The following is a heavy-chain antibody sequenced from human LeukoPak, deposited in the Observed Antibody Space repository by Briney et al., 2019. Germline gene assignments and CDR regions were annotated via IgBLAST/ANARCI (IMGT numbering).Heavy chain of an antibody. Sequence: GGSLRLSCAASGFTFSSYAMTWVRQAPGKGLEWVSVISGSGGSTYYADSVKGRFTISRDNSKNTLYLQMSSLRAEDTAVYYCAKSDDSNGYNFDYWGQGTLVTVSS. CDR2: ISGSGGST. CDR3: AKSDDSNGYNFDY. V-gene: IGHV3-23*01. J-gene: IGHJ4*02. D-gene: IGHD3-22*01. CDR1: GFTFSSYA.